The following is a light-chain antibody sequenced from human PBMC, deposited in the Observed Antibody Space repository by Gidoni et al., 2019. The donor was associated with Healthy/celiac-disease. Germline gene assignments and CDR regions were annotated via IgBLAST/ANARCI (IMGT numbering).Light chain of an antibody. CDR2: WAS. V-gene: IGKV4-1*01. CDR1: QSVLYSSNNKNY. J-gene: IGKJ4*01. CDR3: QQDDSTPS. Sequence: DIVMTHSPDSLAVSLGERATINCKSSQSVLYSSNNKNYLAWYQQKPGQPPKLLIYWASTRESGVPDRFSGSGSGTDFTLTISSLQAEDVAVYYCQQDDSTPSFGGGTKVEIK.